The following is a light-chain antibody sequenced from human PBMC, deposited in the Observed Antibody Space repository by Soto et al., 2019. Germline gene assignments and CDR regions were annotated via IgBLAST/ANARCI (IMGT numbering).Light chain of an antibody. V-gene: IGLV1-44*01. CDR3: AAWDDSLDGFWV. CDR1: SSNIGSNT. CDR2: NNN. Sequence: QSVLTQPPSASGTPGQRVTISCSGSSSNIGSNTVSWYQQFPGTAPKLLIHNNNQRPSGVPDRFSGSKSGTSASLAISGLQSDDEADYYCAAWDDSLDGFWVFGGGTKVNVL. J-gene: IGLJ3*02.